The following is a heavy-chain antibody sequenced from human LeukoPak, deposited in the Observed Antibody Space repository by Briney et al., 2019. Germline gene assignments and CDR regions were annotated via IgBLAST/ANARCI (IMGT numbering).Heavy chain of an antibody. J-gene: IGHJ4*02. CDR3: ARHYAPYDILTDYYFDY. CDR2: IDPSDSYT. Sequence: PGESLKISCKGSGYSFTSYWISWVRQMPGKGLEWMGRIDPSDSYTNYSPSFQGHVTISADKSISTAYLQWSSLKASDTAMYYCARHYAPYDILTDYYFDYWGQGTLVTVSS. V-gene: IGHV5-10-1*01. CDR1: GYSFTSYW. D-gene: IGHD3-9*01.